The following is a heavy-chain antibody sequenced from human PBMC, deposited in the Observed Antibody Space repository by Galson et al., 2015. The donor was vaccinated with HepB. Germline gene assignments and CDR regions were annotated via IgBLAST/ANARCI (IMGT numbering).Heavy chain of an antibody. CDR2: ISSSGSTI. Sequence: SLRLSCAASGFTFSDYYMSWIRQAPGKGLEWVSYISSSGSTIYYADSVKGRFTISRDNAKNSLYLQMNSLRAEDTAVYYCARERQWLVLFDYWGQGTLVTVSS. CDR1: GFTFSDYY. D-gene: IGHD6-19*01. V-gene: IGHV3-11*01. J-gene: IGHJ4*02. CDR3: ARERQWLVLFDY.